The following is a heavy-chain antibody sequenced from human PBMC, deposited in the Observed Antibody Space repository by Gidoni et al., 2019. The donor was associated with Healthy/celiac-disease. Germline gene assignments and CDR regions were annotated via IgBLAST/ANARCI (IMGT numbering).Heavy chain of an antibody. CDR1: GFTFGSYA. J-gene: IGHJ4*02. Sequence: EVQLLESGGGLVQPGGSLRLSCAASGFTFGSYAMSWVRQAPGKGLEWVSAISGSGGSTYYADSVKGRFTISRDNSKNTLYLQMNSLRAEDTAGYYCATTTWIGSYYFDYWGQGTLVTVSS. D-gene: IGHD5-12*01. V-gene: IGHV3-23*01. CDR2: ISGSGGST. CDR3: ATTTWIGSYYFDY.